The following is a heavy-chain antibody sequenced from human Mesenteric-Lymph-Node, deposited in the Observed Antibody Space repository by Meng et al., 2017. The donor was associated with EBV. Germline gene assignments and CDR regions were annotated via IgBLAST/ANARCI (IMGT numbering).Heavy chain of an antibody. V-gene: IGHV4-30-2*01. CDR1: GGSLSSGGYS. D-gene: IGHD3-9*01. Sequence: LQLPESGSRLVKPSQTLSLTCAVFGGSLSSGGYSWNCIRQTPGRGLEWIGYIYHTGTTYYNPSLKSRVTMSVDRSTNQFSLWLKSVTAADTAIYYCARAGTYYDVLTGFDYWGQGTLVTVSS. CDR3: ARAGTYYDVLTGFDY. J-gene: IGHJ4*02. CDR2: IYHTGTT.